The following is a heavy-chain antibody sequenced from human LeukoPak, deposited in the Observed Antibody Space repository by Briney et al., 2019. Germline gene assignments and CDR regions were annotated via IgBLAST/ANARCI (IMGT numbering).Heavy chain of an antibody. CDR3: AKVIYGGNSRGYFDY. J-gene: IGHJ4*02. CDR1: GFTFSGSA. V-gene: IGHV3-73*01. CDR2: IRSKAESYAT. D-gene: IGHD4-23*01. Sequence: SGGSLRLSCAASGFTFSGSAMHWVRQASGKGLEWVGRIRSKAESYATAYVASVKGRFTISRDNAKNSLYLQMNSLRAEDTALYYCAKVIYGGNSRGYFDYWGQGTLVTVSS.